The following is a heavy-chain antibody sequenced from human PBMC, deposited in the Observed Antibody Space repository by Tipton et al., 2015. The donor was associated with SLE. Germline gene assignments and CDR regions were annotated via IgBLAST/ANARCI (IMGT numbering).Heavy chain of an antibody. CDR2: VRSKTSTGTT. CDR3: ARDRRSWGGSNAFDV. V-gene: IGHV3-49*03. J-gene: IGHJ3*01. Sequence: SLRLSCTTSGFTFGDYAVTWFRQAPGKGLEWVGFVRSKTSTGTTEYAASVKGRFTISRDDSKSIAHLQMNSLRVEDTAVYYCARDRRSWGGSNAFDVWGQGTLVTVSS. D-gene: IGHD3-16*01. CDR1: GFTFGDYA.